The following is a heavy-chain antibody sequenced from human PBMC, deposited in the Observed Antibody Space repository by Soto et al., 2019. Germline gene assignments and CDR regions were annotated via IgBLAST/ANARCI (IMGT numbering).Heavy chain of an antibody. J-gene: IGHJ5*02. CDR2: VYYNGAT. CDR1: GASMTSYH. V-gene: IGHV4-59*01. D-gene: IGHD4-17*01. Sequence: QVQLQVSGPGLLRPSETLSLTCRVSGASMTSYHWTWIRQSPGKGLEWIGNVYYNGATTYNPSLRSRVAISIDTSEKQFSLKLNSLTAADSATYFCARAGQTVSFFDVWAQGALVAISS. CDR3: ARAGQTVSFFDV.